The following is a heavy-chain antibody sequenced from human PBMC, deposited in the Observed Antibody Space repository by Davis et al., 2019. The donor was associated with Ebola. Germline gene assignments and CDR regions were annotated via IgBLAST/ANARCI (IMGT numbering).Heavy chain of an antibody. V-gene: IGHV4-34*01. CDR2: INHSGST. CDR1: GGSFSGYY. J-gene: IGHJ4*02. Sequence: MPSETLSLTCAVYGGSFSGYYWSWIRQPPGKGLEWIGEINHSGSTNYNPSLKSRVTISVDTSKNQFSLKLSSVTAADTAVYYCARHKSEYSSSSDYWGQGTLVTVSS. D-gene: IGHD6-6*01. CDR3: ARHKSEYSSSSDY.